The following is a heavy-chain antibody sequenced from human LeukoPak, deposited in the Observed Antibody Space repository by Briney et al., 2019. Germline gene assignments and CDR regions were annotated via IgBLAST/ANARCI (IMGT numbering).Heavy chain of an antibody. CDR1: GFTFSSYE. Sequence: GGSLRLSCAASGFTFSSYETNWVRQAPGKGLEWVSYISSSGSTIYYADSVKGRFTISRDNAKNSLYLQMNSLRAEDMAVYYCARGARVVGYWGQGTLVTVSS. CDR2: ISSSGSTI. CDR3: ARGARVVGY. V-gene: IGHV3-48*03. D-gene: IGHD2-15*01. J-gene: IGHJ4*02.